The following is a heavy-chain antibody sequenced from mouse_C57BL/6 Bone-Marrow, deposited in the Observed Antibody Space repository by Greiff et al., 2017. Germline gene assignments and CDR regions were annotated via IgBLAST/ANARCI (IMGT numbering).Heavy chain of an antibody. CDR1: GYTFTSYW. CDR2: IDPSDSYT. J-gene: IGHJ4*01. D-gene: IGHD2-4*01. V-gene: IGHV1-69*01. Sequence: QVQLQQPGAELVMPGASVKLSCKASGYTFTSYWMHWVKQRPGQGLEWIGEIDPSDSYTNYNQKFKGKSTLTVDKSSSTAYMQLSSLTSEDSAVYDCARAPYYDYDDAMDYWGQGTSVTVSS. CDR3: ARAPYYDYDDAMDY.